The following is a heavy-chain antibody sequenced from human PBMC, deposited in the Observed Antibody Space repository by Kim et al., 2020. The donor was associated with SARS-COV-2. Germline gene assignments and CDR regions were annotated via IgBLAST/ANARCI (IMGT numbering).Heavy chain of an antibody. V-gene: IGHV1-2*04. CDR3: ARDLGSATGIFDY. J-gene: IGHJ4*02. D-gene: IGHD2-15*01. Sequence: AQKFQGWVTMTRDTSISTAYMELSRLRSDDTAVYYCARDLGSATGIFDYWGQGTLVTVSS.